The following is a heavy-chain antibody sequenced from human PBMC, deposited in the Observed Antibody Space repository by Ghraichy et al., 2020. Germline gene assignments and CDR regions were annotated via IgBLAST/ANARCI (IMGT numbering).Heavy chain of an antibody. Sequence: SETLSLTCTVSGYSISSGYYWGWIRQPPGKGLEWIGSIYGSGSTYYNPSLKSRVTISVDTSKNQFSLKLRSVTAADTAVYYCARDDFSSTSCYYGMDVWGQGNRVTGSS. CDR3: ARDDFSSTSCYYGMDV. CDR2: IYGSGST. J-gene: IGHJ6*02. CDR1: GYSISSGYY. V-gene: IGHV4-38-2*02. D-gene: IGHD2-2*01.